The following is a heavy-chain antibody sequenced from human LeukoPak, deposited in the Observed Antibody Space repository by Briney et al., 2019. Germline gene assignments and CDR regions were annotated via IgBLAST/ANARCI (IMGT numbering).Heavy chain of an antibody. CDR2: IIPIFGTA. CDR1: GGTFSSYA. V-gene: IGHV1-69*05. Sequence: SVKVSCKASGGTFSSYAISWVRQAPGQGLEWMGGIIPIFGTANYAQKFQGRVTITTDESTSTAYMELSSLRSEDTAVYYCARVFPSSGWFDYWGQGTLVTVSS. CDR3: ARVFPSSGWFDY. D-gene: IGHD6-19*01. J-gene: IGHJ4*02.